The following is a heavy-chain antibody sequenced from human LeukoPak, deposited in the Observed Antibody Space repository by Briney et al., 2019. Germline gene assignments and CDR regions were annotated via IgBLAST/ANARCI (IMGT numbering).Heavy chain of an antibody. J-gene: IGHJ4*02. Sequence: PGGSLRLSCAASRFTFSSYSMNWVRQAPGKGLEWVSYISSSGSTIYYADSVKGRFTISRDNAKNSLYLQMNSLRAEDTAVYYCARVQEAYCGSDCPRGYFDYWGQGTLVTVSS. D-gene: IGHD2-21*02. V-gene: IGHV3-48*04. CDR3: ARVQEAYCGSDCPRGYFDY. CDR1: RFTFSSYS. CDR2: ISSSGSTI.